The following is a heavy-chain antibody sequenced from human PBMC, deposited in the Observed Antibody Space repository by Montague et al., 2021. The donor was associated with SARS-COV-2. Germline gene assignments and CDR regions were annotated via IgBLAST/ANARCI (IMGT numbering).Heavy chain of an antibody. CDR1: RGSISDDYW. D-gene: IGHD3-10*01. V-gene: IGHV4-4*02. CDR2: IYEDGTT. J-gene: IGHJ6*02. CDR3: AGWAHGSGSLVEGMDV. Sequence: SETLSLTCDVFRGSISDDYWWSWVRQPPGKGLEWIGEIYEDGTTKYNPSLKSRVTILVDKSKNQISLHLRSVTAADTAVYFCAGWAHGSGSLVEGMDVWSQGTTVTVSS.